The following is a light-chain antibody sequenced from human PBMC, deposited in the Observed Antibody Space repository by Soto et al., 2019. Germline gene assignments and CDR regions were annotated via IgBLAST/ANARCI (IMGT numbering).Light chain of an antibody. CDR1: SSDVGSYNL. Sequence: QSVLTQPASVSGSPGQSITISCTGTSSDVGSYNLVSWYQHHPGKAPTVMMYEVSKRPSGVSNRFSGSKSGNAASLTISGLQAEDEADYYCCSYAGSYVFGTGTKVTVL. J-gene: IGLJ1*01. CDR2: EVS. CDR3: CSYAGSYV. V-gene: IGLV2-23*02.